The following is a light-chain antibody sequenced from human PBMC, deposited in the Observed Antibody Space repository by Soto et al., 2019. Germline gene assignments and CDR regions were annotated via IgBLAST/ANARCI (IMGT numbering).Light chain of an antibody. CDR3: QQVNVYPST. J-gene: IGKJ4*01. CDR1: QNIERW. CDR2: DAS. Sequence: IQLTQSPSTLSASAGGGGPITCRASQNIERWLAWYQQKPGKAPNLLIYDASTLHSGVPSRFSGGGSGTDFTLTISSLQPGDFATYYCQQVNVYPSTFGGGTKVDIK. V-gene: IGKV1-5*01.